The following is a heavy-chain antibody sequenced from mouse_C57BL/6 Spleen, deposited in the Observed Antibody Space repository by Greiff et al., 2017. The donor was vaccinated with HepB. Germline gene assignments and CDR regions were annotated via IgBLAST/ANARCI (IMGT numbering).Heavy chain of an antibody. V-gene: IGHV1-63*01. D-gene: IGHD1-1*01. CDR2: IYPGGGYT. CDR3: ARRDGSSLFDY. CDR1: GYTFTNYW. J-gene: IGHJ2*01. Sequence: QVQLKESGAELVRPGTSVKMSCKASGYTFTNYWIGWAKQRPGHGLEWIGDIYPGGGYTNYNEKFKGKATLTADKSSSTAYMQFSSLTSEDSAIYYCARRDGSSLFDYWGQGTTLTVSS.